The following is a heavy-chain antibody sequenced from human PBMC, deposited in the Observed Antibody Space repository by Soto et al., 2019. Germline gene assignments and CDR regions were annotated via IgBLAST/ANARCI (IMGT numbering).Heavy chain of an antibody. V-gene: IGHV3-30-3*02. CDR1: GFTLSSSA. J-gene: IGHJ1*01. D-gene: IGHD1-1*01. CDR3: AKGLHLMEH. CDR2: KTNDGMNT. Sequence: GGSLRLSCVAAGFTLSSSALHWVRQDAVKGMECVALKTNDGMNTLYADSVKGRMNDSRDKAEKTMYLKMNSLTAEDTAVYYCAKGLHLMEHWGQGTVVTVSS.